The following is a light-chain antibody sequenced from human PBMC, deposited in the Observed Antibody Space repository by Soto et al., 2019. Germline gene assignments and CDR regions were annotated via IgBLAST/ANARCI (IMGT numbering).Light chain of an antibody. CDR1: ENINTW. V-gene: IGKV1-5*01. CDR2: DAS. J-gene: IGKJ1*01. CDR3: QQYKTYPLT. Sequence: DIQMTQSPSTLSASVGGTVTVTCRASENINTWLAWYQQKPGKAPTLVMYDASKLERGVPSRLSGSGSGTDFTLTIDGLQPDDFVTYYCQQYKTYPLTFGQGTK.